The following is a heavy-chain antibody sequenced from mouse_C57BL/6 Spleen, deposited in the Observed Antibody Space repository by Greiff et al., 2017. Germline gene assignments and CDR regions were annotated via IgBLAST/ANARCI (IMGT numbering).Heavy chain of an antibody. J-gene: IGHJ4*01. CDR2: INPNNGGT. V-gene: IGHV1-55*01. CDR1: GYTFTSYW. Sequence: QVQLQQPGAELVKPGASVKMSCKASGYTFTSYWITWVKQRPGQGLEWIGDINPNNGGTSYNQKFKGKATLTVDKSSSTAYMELRSLTSEDSAVYYCARDEGIMDYWGQGTSVTVSS. CDR3: ARDEGIMDY. D-gene: IGHD2-14*01.